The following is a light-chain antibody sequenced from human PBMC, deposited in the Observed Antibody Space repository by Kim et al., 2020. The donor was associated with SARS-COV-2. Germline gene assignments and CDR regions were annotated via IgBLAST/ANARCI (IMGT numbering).Light chain of an antibody. Sequence: TAGEQATSSCGDSQSMRSSHLAWYQKKTGVAPRPLIYDAARRATGIPDRFSGSGYGTDFTLTNSRLEPEDFAVYFCHQYGSSPNSFGQGTKLEI. CDR1: QSMRSSH. CDR3: HQYGSSPNS. J-gene: IGKJ2*03. CDR2: DAA. V-gene: IGKV3D-20*01.